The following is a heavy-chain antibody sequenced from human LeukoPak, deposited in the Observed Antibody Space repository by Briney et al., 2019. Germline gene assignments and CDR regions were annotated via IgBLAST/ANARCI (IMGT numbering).Heavy chain of an antibody. CDR1: GGSISSYY. CDR2: IYTSGST. J-gene: IGHJ5*02. V-gene: IGHV4-4*07. CDR3: ARERAYYYGSGSYWINWFDP. Sequence: SETLSLTCTVSGGSISSYYWSWIRQPAGKGLEWIGRIYTSGSTNYNPSLKSRVTMSVDTSKNQFSLKLSSVTAADTAVYCCARERAYYYGSGSYWINWFDPWGQGTLVTVSS. D-gene: IGHD3-10*01.